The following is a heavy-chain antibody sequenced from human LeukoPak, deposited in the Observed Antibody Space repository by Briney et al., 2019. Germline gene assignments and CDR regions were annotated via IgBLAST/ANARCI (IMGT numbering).Heavy chain of an antibody. Sequence: GGSLRLSCEASGFTFTSYAMHWVRQAPGKGLEWVSSISASGSGTFYTDSMNGRFTISRDNAKETFFLQMKNLRPGDTALYYCAKGRDTSGRQNFDFWDQGTLVTVSS. J-gene: IGHJ4*02. CDR3: AKGRDTSGRQNFDF. D-gene: IGHD6-19*01. CDR1: GFTFTSYA. V-gene: IGHV3-23*01. CDR2: ISASGSGT.